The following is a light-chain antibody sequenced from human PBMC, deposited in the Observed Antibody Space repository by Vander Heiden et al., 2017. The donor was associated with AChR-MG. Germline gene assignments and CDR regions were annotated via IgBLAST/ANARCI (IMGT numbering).Light chain of an antibody. V-gene: IGKV1-5*03. J-gene: IGKJ1*01. CDR1: QSISSW. CDR3: HQDNHFSA. Sequence: IQMTQSPSTLSASIGDRVTITCRASQSISSWLAWYQQKPGKAPKLLIYKASSLESGVPSRFSGSGSGTEFTLTISSLQPDDFATYFCHQDNHFSAFGQRTKVEIK. CDR2: KAS.